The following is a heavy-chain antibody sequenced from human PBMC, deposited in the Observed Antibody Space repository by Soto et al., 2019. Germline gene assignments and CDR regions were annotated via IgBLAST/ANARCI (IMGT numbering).Heavy chain of an antibody. V-gene: IGHV4-30-2*01. CDR1: GGSISSGGYS. CDR2: MDDSVST. Sequence: TLSVTGAVSGGSISSGGYSWSWIQQPPGKGLESIGYMDDSVSTYCNPSLKSGVTISIDRSKNQFSLHLSSVPAADPAVYYYARVTDYWGQGILVNVSS. CDR3: ARVTDY. J-gene: IGHJ4*02.